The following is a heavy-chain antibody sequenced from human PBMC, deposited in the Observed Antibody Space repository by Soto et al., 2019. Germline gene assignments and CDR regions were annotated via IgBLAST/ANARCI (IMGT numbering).Heavy chain of an antibody. CDR3: ARSIVAACNRWFDP. J-gene: IGHJ5*02. Sequence: GSGPTLVNPTQTLTLTCTFSGFSLSTSGMRVSWIRQPPGKALEWLARIDWDDDKLYSTSLKTRLTISKDTSKNQVVLTMTNMDPVDTATYYCARSIVAACNRWFDPWGQGTLVTVSS. CDR1: GFSLSTSGMR. D-gene: IGHD6-13*01. CDR2: IDWDDDK. V-gene: IGHV2-70*04.